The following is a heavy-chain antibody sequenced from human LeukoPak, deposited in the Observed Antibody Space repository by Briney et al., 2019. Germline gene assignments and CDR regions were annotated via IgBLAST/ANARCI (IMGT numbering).Heavy chain of an antibody. CDR1: GCTFTSYY. V-gene: IGHV1-46*01. Sequence: ASVKVSCKASGCTFTSYYMHWVRQAPGQGLEWMGIINPSGGSTSYAQKFQGRVTMTRDTSTSTVYMELSSLRSEDTAVYYCARERTYYYDSSGYHRAFDIWGQGTMVTVSS. D-gene: IGHD3-22*01. CDR2: INPSGGST. CDR3: ARERTYYYDSSGYHRAFDI. J-gene: IGHJ3*02.